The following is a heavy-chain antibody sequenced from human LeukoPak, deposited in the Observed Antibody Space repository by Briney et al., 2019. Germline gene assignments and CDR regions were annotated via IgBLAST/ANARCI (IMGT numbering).Heavy chain of an antibody. V-gene: IGHV3-21*01. D-gene: IGHD6-13*01. Sequence: GGSLRLSCAASGFTFSSFSMNWVRQAPGKGLEWVSSISSSSGSIYYADSLKGRFTISRDNAKNSLYLQMNSLRAEDTAVYYCARDIIAAAGIVDYWGQGTLVTVPS. J-gene: IGHJ4*02. CDR1: GFTFSSFS. CDR2: ISSSSGSI. CDR3: ARDIIAAAGIVDY.